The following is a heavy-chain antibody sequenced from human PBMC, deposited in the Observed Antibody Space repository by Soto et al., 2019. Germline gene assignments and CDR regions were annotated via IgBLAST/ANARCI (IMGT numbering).Heavy chain of an antibody. CDR2: IHYSGST. Sequence: QVQLQESGPGLVKPSATLSLTCTVSGGSISGYYWSWIRQPQGKGLEWIGYIHYSGSTNYNPSLKSRVTISVDTSKNQFSPKLSSVTAADTAVYHCARSGCSAGSCYPLSWFDPWGQGTLVTVSS. V-gene: IGHV4-59*01. D-gene: IGHD2-15*01. CDR1: GGSISGYY. J-gene: IGHJ5*02. CDR3: ARSGCSAGSCYPLSWFDP.